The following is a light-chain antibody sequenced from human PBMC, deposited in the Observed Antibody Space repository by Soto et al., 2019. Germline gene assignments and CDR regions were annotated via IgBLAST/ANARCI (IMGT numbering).Light chain of an antibody. J-gene: IGLJ1*01. V-gene: IGLV1-44*01. CDR3: SSWDDNLDAVV. CDR1: SSNIGSNT. CDR2: TND. Sequence: QSALAQPPSASGTPGQRVTISCSGSSSNIGSNTVNWYQQLPGTAPKLLIYTNDQRPSGVPDRFSGSRSGTSASLAISGLQFEDEADYYCSSWDDNLDAVVFGAGTKVTVL.